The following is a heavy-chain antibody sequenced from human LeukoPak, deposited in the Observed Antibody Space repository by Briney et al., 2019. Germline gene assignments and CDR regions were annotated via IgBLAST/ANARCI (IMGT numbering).Heavy chain of an antibody. CDR3: ARGRGCSSMSCYPDY. CDR1: GFTFSSYA. D-gene: IGHD2-2*01. Sequence: PGGSLRLSCAASGFTFSSYALSWVRQAPGKGLEWVSSISPRTHYIYYADSVKGRFTISRDNAKNSLYLQMHSLRGEDTAVYYCARGRGCSSMSCYPDYWGQGTLVTVSS. V-gene: IGHV3-21*01. CDR2: ISPRTHYI. J-gene: IGHJ4*02.